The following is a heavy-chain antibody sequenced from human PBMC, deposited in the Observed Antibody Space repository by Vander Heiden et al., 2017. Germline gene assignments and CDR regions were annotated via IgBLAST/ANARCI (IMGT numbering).Heavy chain of an antibody. D-gene: IGHD2-2*01. CDR3: ARLQRYCSSTSCYLSEPQQYYYYGMDV. Sequence: QLQLQESGPGLVKPSETLSLTCTVSGGSISSSSYYWGWIRQPPGKGLEWIGSIYYSGSTYYNPSLKSRVTISVDTSKNQFSLKLSSVTAADTAVYYCARLQRYCSSTSCYLSEPQQYYYYGMDVWGQGNTVTVSS. V-gene: IGHV4-39*01. J-gene: IGHJ6*02. CDR2: IYYSGST. CDR1: GGSISSSSYY.